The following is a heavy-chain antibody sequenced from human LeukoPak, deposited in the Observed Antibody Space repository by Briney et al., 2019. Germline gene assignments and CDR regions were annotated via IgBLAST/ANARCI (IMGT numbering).Heavy chain of an antibody. D-gene: IGHD2-15*01. CDR1: GFTFSSYA. Sequence: GGSLRLSCAASGFTFSSYAMSWVRQAPGKGLDWVSAIGGIGGSTYYADSVKGRFTISRDNSKNTLYLQMNSLRAEDTAVYYCAKDRGLGYCSGGSCYSGYNFQHWGQGTLVTVS. CDR2: IGGIGGST. V-gene: IGHV3-23*01. J-gene: IGHJ1*01. CDR3: AKDRGLGYCSGGSCYSGYNFQH.